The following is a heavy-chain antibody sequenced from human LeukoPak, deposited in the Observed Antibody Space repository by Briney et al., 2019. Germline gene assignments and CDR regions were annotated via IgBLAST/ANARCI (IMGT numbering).Heavy chain of an antibody. D-gene: IGHD3-22*01. V-gene: IGHV1-8*01. CDR2: MNPNSGNT. Sequence: ASVKVSCKASGYTFTSYDINWVRRATGQGLEWMGWMNPNSGNTGYAQKFQGRVTMTRNTSISTAYMELSSLRSEDTAVYYCARGHYYDSSGYYYYYYGMDVWGQGTTVTVSS. CDR1: GYTFTSYD. CDR3: ARGHYYDSSGYYYYYYGMDV. J-gene: IGHJ6*02.